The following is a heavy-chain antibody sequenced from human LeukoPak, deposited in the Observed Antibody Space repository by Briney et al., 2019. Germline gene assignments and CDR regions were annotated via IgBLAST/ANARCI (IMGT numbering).Heavy chain of an antibody. CDR3: ASSRRYFYDSSAYYAFDI. Sequence: SETLSLTCTVSGGSISSGDYYWSWIRQPPGKGLEWIGYIYYSGSTYYNPSLKSRVTILVDTSKNQFSLKLSSVTAADTAVYYCASSRRYFYDSSAYYAFDIWGQATMVSVSS. CDR1: GGSISSGDYY. D-gene: IGHD3-22*01. CDR2: IYYSGST. J-gene: IGHJ3*02. V-gene: IGHV4-30-4*08.